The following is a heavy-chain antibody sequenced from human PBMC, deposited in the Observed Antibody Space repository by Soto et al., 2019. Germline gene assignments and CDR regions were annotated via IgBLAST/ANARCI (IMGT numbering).Heavy chain of an antibody. CDR3: AKDVLRFLEWLAFYGMDV. CDR1: GFTFSSYG. Sequence: GWSLRLSCAASGFTFSSYGMHWVRQAPGKGLEWVAVISYDGSNKYYADSVKGRFTISRDNSKNTLYLQMNSLRAEDTAVYYCAKDVLRFLEWLAFYGMDVWGQGTTVTVSS. J-gene: IGHJ6*02. D-gene: IGHD3-3*01. V-gene: IGHV3-30*18. CDR2: ISYDGSNK.